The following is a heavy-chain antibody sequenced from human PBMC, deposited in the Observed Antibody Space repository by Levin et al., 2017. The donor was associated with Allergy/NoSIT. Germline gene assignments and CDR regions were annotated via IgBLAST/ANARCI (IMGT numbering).Heavy chain of an antibody. J-gene: IGHJ4*02. V-gene: IGHV1-18*01. Sequence: GESLKISCKASGYTFTSYGISWVRQAPGQGLEWMGWISAYNGNTNYAQKLQDRVTMTTDTSTSTAYMELRSLRSDDTAVYYCARDGSSGGRRPEDYWGQGTLVTVSS. CDR3: ARDGSSGGRRPEDY. CDR2: ISAYNGNT. CDR1: GYTFTSYG. D-gene: IGHD3-10*01.